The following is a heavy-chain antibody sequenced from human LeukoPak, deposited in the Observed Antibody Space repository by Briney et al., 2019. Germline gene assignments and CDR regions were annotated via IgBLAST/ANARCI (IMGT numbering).Heavy chain of an antibody. J-gene: IGHJ5*02. CDR1: GDSISSTTYY. CDR2: VYYSGST. Sequence: SETLSLTCSVSGDSISSTTYYWGWIRQPPGKGLEWIGSVYYSGSTFYNPSLTSRVDIAVDTSKNQFSLKLTPVTAADTAIYYCARHVPDNWFDPWGQGTLVTVSS. CDR3: ARHVPDNWFDP. V-gene: IGHV4-39*01. D-gene: IGHD3-10*02.